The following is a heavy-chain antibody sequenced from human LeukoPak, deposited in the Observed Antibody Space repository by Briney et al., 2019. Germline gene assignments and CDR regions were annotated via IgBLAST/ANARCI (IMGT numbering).Heavy chain of an antibody. D-gene: IGHD3-9*01. Sequence: GGSLRLSCAGSGFSFSTNVMHWVRQVPGKGLEWVARISHDGNTKFYAGSVKGRFTISRDNSKNTLSLEMYSLRAEDTAMYYCARDRDWMLYDYWGQGTLVTVSS. CDR3: ARDRDWMLYDY. V-gene: IGHV3-33*01. CDR1: GFSFSTNV. CDR2: ISHDGNTK. J-gene: IGHJ4*02.